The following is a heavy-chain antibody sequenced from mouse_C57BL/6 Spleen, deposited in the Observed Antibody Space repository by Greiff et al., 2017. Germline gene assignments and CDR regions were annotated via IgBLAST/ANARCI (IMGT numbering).Heavy chain of an antibody. J-gene: IGHJ1*03. CDR3: ARAGYGSSYWYFDV. D-gene: IGHD1-1*01. CDR2: IHPNNGGT. V-gene: IGHV1-26*01. CDR1: GYTFTDYY. Sequence: VQLQQSGPELVKPGASVKISCKASGYTFTDYYMNWVKQSHGKSLEWIGDIHPNNGGTSYNQKFKGKATLTVDKSSSTAYMELRSLTSEDSAVDYCARAGYGSSYWYFDVWGTGTTVTVSS.